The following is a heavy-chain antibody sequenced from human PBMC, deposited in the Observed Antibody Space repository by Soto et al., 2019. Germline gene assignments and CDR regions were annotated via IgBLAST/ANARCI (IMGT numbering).Heavy chain of an antibody. J-gene: IGHJ4*02. CDR2: ISSGNPSV. V-gene: IGHV3-48*02. CDR1: GFTISTYS. Sequence: EVQLVDSGGGLVQPGGSLRLSCAASGFTISTYSMNWVRQAPGKGLEWIAYISSGNPSVHYADSVRGRFTISRDTAKNSLHLQMNSLRDDDTAVYLCARGGWEQDYWGQGTLVTVSS. CDR3: ARGGWEQDY. D-gene: IGHD1-26*01.